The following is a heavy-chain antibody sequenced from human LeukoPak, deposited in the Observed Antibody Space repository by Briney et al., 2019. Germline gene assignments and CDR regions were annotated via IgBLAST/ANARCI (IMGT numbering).Heavy chain of an antibody. J-gene: IGHJ4*02. V-gene: IGHV3-33*01. CDR2: IWYDGSNK. CDR1: GFTFSSYG. Sequence: TGGSLRLSCAASGFTFSSYGMHWVRQAPGKGLEWVAVIWYDGSNKYYADSVKGRFTISRDNSKNTLYLQVNSLRAEDTAVYYCARFQQLVPFDYWGQGTLVTVSS. D-gene: IGHD6-13*01. CDR3: ARFQQLVPFDY.